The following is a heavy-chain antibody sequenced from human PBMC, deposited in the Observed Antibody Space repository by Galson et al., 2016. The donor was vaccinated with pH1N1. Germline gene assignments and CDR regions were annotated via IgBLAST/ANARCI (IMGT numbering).Heavy chain of an antibody. J-gene: IGHJ4*02. CDR2: IYYSGKT. Sequence: SFTCAVSGVSIRSDDSYWTWIRQPPGKGLEYIGYIYYSGKTYYNPSLKSRVTISLDTSKNQFSLNLSFVTAADTAVYFCAIEDSAYDIFDYWGQGTLATVAS. CDR1: GVSIRSDDSY. CDR3: AIEDSAYDIFDY. D-gene: IGHD5-12*01. V-gene: IGHV4-30-4*08.